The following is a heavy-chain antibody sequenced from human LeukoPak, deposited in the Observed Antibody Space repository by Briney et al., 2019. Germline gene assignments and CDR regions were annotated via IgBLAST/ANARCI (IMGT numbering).Heavy chain of an antibody. V-gene: IGHV3-15*01. CDR3: TTTDYGDTRGAFDI. D-gene: IGHD4-17*01. J-gene: IGHJ3*02. CDR2: IKSKTDGGTT. Sequence: GGSLRLSCAASGFTFSSAWMSWVRQAPGKGLEWVGRIKSKTDGGTTDYAAPVKGRFTFSGDDSKNTLYLQMNSLKTEDTAVYYCTTTDYGDTRGAFDIWGQGTMVTVSS. CDR1: GFTFSSAW.